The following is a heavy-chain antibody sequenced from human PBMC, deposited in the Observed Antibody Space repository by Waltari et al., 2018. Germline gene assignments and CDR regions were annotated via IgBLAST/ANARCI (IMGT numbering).Heavy chain of an antibody. CDR3: AKDHNWTFYY. Sequence: EVQLLESGGGLVQPGGSLRLSCPASGFTFSSYAMSWVRQAPGKGLEWVSVIYSGGSTYYADSVKGRFTISRDNSKNTLYLQMNSLRAEDTAVYYCAKDHNWTFYYWGQGTLVTVSS. J-gene: IGHJ4*02. CDR2: IYSGGST. V-gene: IGHV3-23*03. D-gene: IGHD1-1*01. CDR1: GFTFSSYA.